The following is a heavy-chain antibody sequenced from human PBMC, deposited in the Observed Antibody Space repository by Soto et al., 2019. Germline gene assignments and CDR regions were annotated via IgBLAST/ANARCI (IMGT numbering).Heavy chain of an antibody. J-gene: IGHJ5*02. CDR3: ARVSGRDWFDP. CDR2: IYHSGST. Sequence: SETLSFTCAVSSGPISSSNWWSWVRQPPGKGLEWIGEIYHSGSTNYNPSLKSRVTISVDKSKNQFSLKLSSVTAADTAVYYCARVSGRDWFDPWGQGTLVTVSS. V-gene: IGHV4-4*02. CDR1: SGPISSSNW.